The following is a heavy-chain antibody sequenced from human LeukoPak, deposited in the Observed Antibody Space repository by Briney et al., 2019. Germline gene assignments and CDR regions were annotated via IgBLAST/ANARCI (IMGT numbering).Heavy chain of an antibody. CDR3: ARGSREQWLDY. CDR2: IYYSGST. D-gene: IGHD6-19*01. Sequence: SETLSLTCAVYGGSFSGYYWSWIRQPPGKRLEWIGYIYYSGSTTYNPSLKSRVTISVDTSKNQFSLRLSSVTAADTAVYFCARGSREQWLDYWGQGTLVTVSS. V-gene: IGHV4-59*01. CDR1: GGSFSGYY. J-gene: IGHJ4*02.